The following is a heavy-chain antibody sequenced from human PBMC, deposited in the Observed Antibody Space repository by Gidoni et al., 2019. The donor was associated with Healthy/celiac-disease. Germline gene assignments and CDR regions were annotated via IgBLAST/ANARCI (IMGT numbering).Heavy chain of an antibody. CDR3: ARGDIVVVPADPGEGYYYYGMDV. J-gene: IGHJ6*04. V-gene: IGHV1-46*03. CDR1: GYHFPSYY. Sequence: QVQLVQSGAEVKKPGASVKVSCKASGYHFPSYYMHWVRQAPGQGLEWMGIINPRGGSTSYAQKFQGRVTMTRDTSTSTVYMELSSLRSEDTAVYYCARGDIVVVPADPGEGYYYYGMDVWGKGTTVTVSS. CDR2: INPRGGST. D-gene: IGHD2-2*01.